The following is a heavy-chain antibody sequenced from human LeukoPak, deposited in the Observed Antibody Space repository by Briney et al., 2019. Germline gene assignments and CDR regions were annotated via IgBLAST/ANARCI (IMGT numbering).Heavy chain of an antibody. CDR2: INPDGSTT. D-gene: IGHD6-19*01. V-gene: IGHV3-74*01. CDR3: ARVSIGWYHFDY. CDR1: GFTFITYW. Sequence: PGGSLRLSCAASGFTFITYWMHWVRQAPGKGLVWVSRINPDGSTTSYADSVKGRFTVSRDNAKNTLYPQMNSLRAEDTAVYYCARVSIGWYHFDYWGQGTLVTVSS. J-gene: IGHJ4*02.